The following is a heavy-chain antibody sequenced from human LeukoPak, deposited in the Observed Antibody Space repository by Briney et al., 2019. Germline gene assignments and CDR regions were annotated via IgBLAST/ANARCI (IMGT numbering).Heavy chain of an antibody. CDR2: IWYEGSSK. CDR3: ARAQAYYDSSGPYFDY. CDR1: GFTFSSYG. D-gene: IGHD3-22*01. J-gene: IGHJ4*02. Sequence: GGSLRLSCAASGFTFSSYGMHWVRQAPGKGLEWVAVIWYEGSSKYYADSVKGRFTISRDNSKNTLYLQMNSLRAEDTAVYYCARAQAYYDSSGPYFDYWGQGTLVTVSS. V-gene: IGHV3-33*01.